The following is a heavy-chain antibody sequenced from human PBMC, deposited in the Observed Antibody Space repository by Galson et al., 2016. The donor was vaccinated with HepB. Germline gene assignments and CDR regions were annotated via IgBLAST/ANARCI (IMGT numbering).Heavy chain of an antibody. CDR3: ARRDLGELSFDAFDI. Sequence: QSGAEVKKPGESLKISCKGSGYTFASYWIGWVRQMPGKGLEWMGIIYPGDFDTRYSPSFQGQVTISVDKSISTAYLQWSSLKASDTAMYYCARRDLGELSFDAFDIWGQGTMVTVSS. J-gene: IGHJ3*02. CDR1: GYTFASYW. V-gene: IGHV5-51*01. D-gene: IGHD3-16*02. CDR2: IYPGDFDT.